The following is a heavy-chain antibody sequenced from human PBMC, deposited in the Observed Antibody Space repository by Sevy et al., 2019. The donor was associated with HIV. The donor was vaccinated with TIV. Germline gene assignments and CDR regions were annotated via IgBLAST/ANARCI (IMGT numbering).Heavy chain of an antibody. V-gene: IGHV3-11*01. CDR3: VRGGIAAADPTYYYYYGMDV. Sequence: GGSLRLSCAASGFTFSDYYMSWIRQAPGKGLEWVSYISSSGSTIYYADSVKGRFTISRDNAKNSLYLQMNSLRAEDTAVYYCVRGGIAAADPTYYYYYGMDVWGQGITVTVSS. CDR1: GFTFSDYY. D-gene: IGHD6-13*01. J-gene: IGHJ6*02. CDR2: ISSSGSTI.